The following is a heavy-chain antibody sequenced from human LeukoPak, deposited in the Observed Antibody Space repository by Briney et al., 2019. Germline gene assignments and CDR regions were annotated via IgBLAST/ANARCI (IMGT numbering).Heavy chain of an antibody. V-gene: IGHV3-30*04. J-gene: IGHJ6*02. CDR3: ARLSRSGATYFYYGMDV. CDR2: ISFDGSDQ. CDR1: GFTSSGYA. Sequence: GGSLRLSCAASGFTSSGYAVHWARQGPGKGLDWVAVISFDGSDQYYADSVKGRFTISRDNSQNTVSLHMNSLKTEDTAVYFCARLSRSGATYFYYGMDVWGQGTTVIVTS. D-gene: IGHD3-22*01.